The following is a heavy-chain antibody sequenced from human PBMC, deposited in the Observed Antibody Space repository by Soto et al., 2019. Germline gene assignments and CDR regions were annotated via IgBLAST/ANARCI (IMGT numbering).Heavy chain of an antibody. CDR1: GYTFTGYY. Sequence: QVQLVQSGAEVKKPGASVKVSCKASGYTFTGYYMHWVRQAPGQGLEWMGWINPNSGGTNYAQKCEGWVTXXRXTXSSTAYMELSRLRSDDTAVYYCAREPPQLERRAFDIWGQGTVVTVSS. CDR3: AREPPQLERRAFDI. J-gene: IGHJ3*02. V-gene: IGHV1-2*04. D-gene: IGHD1-1*01. CDR2: INPNSGGT.